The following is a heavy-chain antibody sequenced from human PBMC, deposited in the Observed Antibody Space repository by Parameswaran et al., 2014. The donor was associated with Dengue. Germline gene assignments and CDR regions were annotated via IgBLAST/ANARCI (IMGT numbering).Heavy chain of an antibody. CDR3: AREPEAGIGIYFDS. Sequence: RWIRQPPGKGLEWIGQVYRSGSTMYSPSLQSRVTISLDKSKNQFSLILSSVTAADAAVYYCAREPEAGIGIYFDSWGQGTLVTVSS. D-gene: IGHD1-1*01. J-gene: IGHJ4*02. CDR2: VYRSGST. V-gene: IGHV4-4*02.